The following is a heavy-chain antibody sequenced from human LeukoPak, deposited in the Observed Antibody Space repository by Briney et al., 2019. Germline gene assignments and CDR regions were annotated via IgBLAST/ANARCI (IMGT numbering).Heavy chain of an antibody. D-gene: IGHD3-22*01. CDR3: ARVVRYYYDSSGYYAFGAFDI. V-gene: IGHV3-9*01. J-gene: IGHJ3*02. Sequence: GGSLRLSCAASGFTFDDYAMHWVRQAPGKGLEWVSGISWNSGSIGYADSVKGRFTISRDNAKNSLYLQMNSLRAEDTAVYYCARVVRYYYDSSGYYAFGAFDIWGQGTMVTVSS. CDR1: GFTFDDYA. CDR2: ISWNSGSI.